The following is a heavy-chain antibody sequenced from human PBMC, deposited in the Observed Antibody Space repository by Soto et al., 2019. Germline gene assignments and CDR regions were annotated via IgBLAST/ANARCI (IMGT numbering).Heavy chain of an antibody. Sequence: SETLSLTCAVYGGSFSGYYWSWIRQPPGKGLEWMGEINHSGSTNYNPSLKSRVTISVDTSKNQFSLKLSPVTAADAAVYYCASRFSLGYCSSTSCRAFDPWGQGTLVTVSS. CDR3: ASRFSLGYCSSTSCRAFDP. J-gene: IGHJ5*02. D-gene: IGHD2-2*01. CDR2: INHSGST. V-gene: IGHV4-34*01. CDR1: GGSFSGYY.